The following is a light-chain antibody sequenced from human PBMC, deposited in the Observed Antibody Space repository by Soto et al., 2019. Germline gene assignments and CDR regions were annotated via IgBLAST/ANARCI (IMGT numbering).Light chain of an antibody. V-gene: IGLV2-23*01. CDR1: SSDVGSYNL. J-gene: IGLJ1*01. Sequence: QSALTQPASVSGSPGQSITISCTGTSSDVGSYNLVSWYQQHPGKAPKLMIYEGSKRPSGVSNRFSGSKSGNTASLTISGLQAEDEADYYCCAYAGSSPLYYVFGTGTKLTVL. CDR2: EGS. CDR3: CAYAGSSPLYYV.